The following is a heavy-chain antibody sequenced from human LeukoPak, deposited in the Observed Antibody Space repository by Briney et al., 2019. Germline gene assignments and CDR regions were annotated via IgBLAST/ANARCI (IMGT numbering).Heavy chain of an antibody. Sequence: ASVKVSCKASGYTFTGYYMHWVRQAPGQGLEWMGWINPSSGGTNYAQKFQGRVTMTRDTSISTAYMELSRLRSDDTAVYYCARVSCSSTSCSTKLPFDYRGQGTLVTVSS. D-gene: IGHD2-2*01. CDR2: INPSSGGT. J-gene: IGHJ4*02. CDR3: ARVSCSSTSCSTKLPFDY. CDR1: GYTFTGYY. V-gene: IGHV1-2*02.